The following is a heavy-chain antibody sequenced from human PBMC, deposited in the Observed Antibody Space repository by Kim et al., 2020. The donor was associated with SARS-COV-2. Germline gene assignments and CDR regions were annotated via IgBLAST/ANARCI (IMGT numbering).Heavy chain of an antibody. CDR3: AREGEDSSGYYKGWFDP. V-gene: IGHV3-21*01. D-gene: IGHD3-22*01. CDR2: ISSSSSYI. CDR1: GFTFSSYS. J-gene: IGHJ5*02. Sequence: GGSLRLSCAASGFTFSSYSMNWVRQAPGKGLEWVSSISSSSSYIYYADSVKGRFTISRDNAKNSLYLQMNSLRAEDTAVYYCAREGEDSSGYYKGWFDPWGQGTLVTVSS.